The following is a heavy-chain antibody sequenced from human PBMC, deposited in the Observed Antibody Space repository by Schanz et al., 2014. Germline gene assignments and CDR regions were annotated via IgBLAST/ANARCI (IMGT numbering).Heavy chain of an antibody. Sequence: QEQLVQSGAEVRKPGASVKVSCKASGYTFSDSYVHWVRQAPGQGLEWMGWISPYNGNTNYAQKLQGRVTMTADTSTSTAYMDLRSLRSDDTAVYYCARGGGPEDVFDIWGQGTILTVSS. V-gene: IGHV1-18*04. CDR2: ISPYNGNT. CDR3: ARGGGPEDVFDI. J-gene: IGHJ3*02. CDR1: GYTFSDSY. D-gene: IGHD5-12*01.